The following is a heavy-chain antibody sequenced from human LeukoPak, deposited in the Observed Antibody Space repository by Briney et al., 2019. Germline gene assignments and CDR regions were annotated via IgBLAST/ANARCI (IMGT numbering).Heavy chain of an antibody. CDR3: ATRAPIAVAGWSPVY. J-gene: IGHJ4*02. V-gene: IGHV1-3*01. CDR2: INAGNGNT. Sequence: ALVKVSCKASGYTFATYAMHWVRQAPGQRLEWMGWINAGNGNTKYSQKFQGRVTITRDTSASTAYMELSSLRSEDTAVYYCATRAPIAVAGWSPVYWGQGTLVTVSS. CDR1: GYTFATYA. D-gene: IGHD6-13*01.